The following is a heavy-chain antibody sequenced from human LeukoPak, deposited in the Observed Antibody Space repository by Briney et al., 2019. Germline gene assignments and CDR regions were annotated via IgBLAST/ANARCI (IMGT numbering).Heavy chain of an antibody. CDR2: ISYDGSNK. CDR1: GFTFSSYA. CDR3: ARVLGDFWSGYYPYYYGMDV. Sequence: GGSLRLSCAASGFTFSSYAMSWVRQAPGKGLEWVAVISYDGSNKYYADSVKGRFTISRDNSKNTLYLQMNSLRAEDTAVYYCARVLGDFWSGYYPYYYGMDVWGQGTTVTVSS. J-gene: IGHJ6*02. V-gene: IGHV3-30-3*01. D-gene: IGHD3-3*01.